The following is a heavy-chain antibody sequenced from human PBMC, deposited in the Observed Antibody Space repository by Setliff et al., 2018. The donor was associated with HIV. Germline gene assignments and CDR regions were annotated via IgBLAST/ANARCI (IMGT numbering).Heavy chain of an antibody. J-gene: IGHJ5*02. CDR1: GFTFSNAW. Sequence: GGSLRLSCAAAGFTFSNAWMTWVRQAPGKGLEWVARIRNKKNGGTTYYAAPVEGRFTISRDDSKNTLSLQMNSLKTEDTAVYYCTTEDPWLRFGHWGQGTLVTV. V-gene: IGHV3-15*01. CDR3: TTEDPWLRFGH. D-gene: IGHD5-12*01. CDR2: IRNKKNGGTT.